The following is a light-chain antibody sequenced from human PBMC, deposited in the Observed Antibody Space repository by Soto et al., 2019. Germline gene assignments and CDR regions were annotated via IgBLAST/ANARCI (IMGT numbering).Light chain of an antibody. CDR2: LNSDGSH. CDR1: SLHSNYV. Sequence: QLVLTQSPSASASLGASVKLTCTLSSLHSNYVIAWHQQQSEKGPRYLMKLNSDGSHSKGDGIPDRFSGSSSGAERYLTISSLQSEDEADYYCQTWGSGIVVFGGGTKLTVL. J-gene: IGLJ2*01. CDR3: QTWGSGIVV. V-gene: IGLV4-69*01.